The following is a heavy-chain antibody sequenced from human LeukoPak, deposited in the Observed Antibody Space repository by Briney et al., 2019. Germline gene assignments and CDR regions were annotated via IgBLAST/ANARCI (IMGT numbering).Heavy chain of an antibody. J-gene: IGHJ4*02. Sequence: GGSLRLSCAASGFTFSNAWMGWVRQAPGKGLEWVGRIKSKTDGGTTDYAAPVKVRFTISRDDSKNTLYLQMNSLKTEDTAVYYCTTGPFRGYSFGYWGRGTLVTVSS. D-gene: IGHD5-12*01. V-gene: IGHV3-15*01. CDR2: IKSKTDGGTT. CDR1: GFTFSNAW. CDR3: TTGPFRGYSFGY.